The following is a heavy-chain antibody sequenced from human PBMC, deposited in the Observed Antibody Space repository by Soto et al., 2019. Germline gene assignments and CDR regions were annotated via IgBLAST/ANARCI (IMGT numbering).Heavy chain of an antibody. J-gene: IGHJ4*02. CDR3: ARDQHVYYYDSSGYPKGGFDY. V-gene: IGHV1-18*01. CDR1: GYTFTSYG. Sequence: QVQLVQSGAEVKKPGASVKVSCKASGYTFTSYGISWVRQAPGQGLEWMGWVSAYNGNTNYAQKLQGRVTMTTDTSTSTAYMELRSLRSDDTAVYYRARDQHVYYYDSSGYPKGGFDYWGQGTLVTVSS. D-gene: IGHD3-22*01. CDR2: VSAYNGNT.